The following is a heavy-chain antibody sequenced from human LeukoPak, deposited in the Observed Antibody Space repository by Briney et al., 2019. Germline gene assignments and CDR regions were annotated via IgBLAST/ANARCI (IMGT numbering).Heavy chain of an antibody. CDR2: ISSSGDTI. CDR3: ARGYGIYAFDM. Sequence: GGSLRLSCAASRFTFSDYYISWIRQAPGKGLEWVSYISSSGDTIYYAASVKGRFTISRDNAKNSLYLQMNSLRAGDTAVYYCARGYGIYAFDMWGQGTMVTVSS. CDR1: RFTFSDYY. J-gene: IGHJ3*02. V-gene: IGHV3-11*01. D-gene: IGHD3-10*01.